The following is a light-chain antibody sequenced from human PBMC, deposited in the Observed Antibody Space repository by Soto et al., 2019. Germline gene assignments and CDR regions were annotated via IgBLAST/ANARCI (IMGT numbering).Light chain of an antibody. J-gene: IGKJ2*01. CDR1: QSVLYNSNNKNH. Sequence: DFVMTQAQDSLAVSLGERATINCKSSQSVLYNSNNKNHLGWFQQKPGHPPKLLIYGASFRPSGVPDRFSGSGSGTDFTLTISSLQAEDVAVYYCQQYYSIPFTFGQRT. V-gene: IGKV4-1*01. CDR3: QQYYSIPFT. CDR2: GAS.